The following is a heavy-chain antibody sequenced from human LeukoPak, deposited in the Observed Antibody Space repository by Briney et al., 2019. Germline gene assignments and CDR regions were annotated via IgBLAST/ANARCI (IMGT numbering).Heavy chain of an antibody. J-gene: IGHJ4*02. CDR2: IKSKTDGGTT. CDR3: TTIVTFGGVIPKYYFDY. CDR1: GFTFSNAW. D-gene: IGHD3-16*02. Sequence: GGSLRLSCAASGFTFSNAWMSWVRQAPGKGLEWVGRIKSKTDGGTTDYAAPVKGRFTISRDDSKNTLYLQMNSLKTEDTAVYYCTTIVTFGGVIPKYYFDYWGQGTLVTVSS. V-gene: IGHV3-15*01.